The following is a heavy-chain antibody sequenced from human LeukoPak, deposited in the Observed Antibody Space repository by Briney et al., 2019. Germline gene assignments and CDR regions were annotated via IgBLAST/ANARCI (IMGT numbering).Heavy chain of an antibody. J-gene: IGHJ5*02. CDR3: ARDPETGIAAAGTRRDP. D-gene: IGHD6-13*01. CDR1: GYTFTSYY. Sequence: ASVKVSCKASGYTFTSYYMHWVRQAPGQGLEWMGIINPSGGSTSYAQKLQGRVTMTTDTSTSTAYMELRSLRSDDTAVYYCARDPETGIAAAGTRRDPWGQGTLVTVSS. V-gene: IGHV1-46*01. CDR2: INPSGGST.